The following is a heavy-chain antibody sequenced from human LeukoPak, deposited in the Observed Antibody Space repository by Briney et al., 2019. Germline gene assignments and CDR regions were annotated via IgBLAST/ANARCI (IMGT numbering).Heavy chain of an antibody. CDR3: AREIVHSGGDC. J-gene: IGHJ4*02. V-gene: IGHV1-2*02. D-gene: IGHD1-26*01. CDR1: GYTFTDYS. Sequence: ASVKVSCKASGYTFTDYSIHWVRQAPGQGLEWMGWVTPKNGDTSYTQKFQGRVTMTRDTSISTAHMELSRLTSDDTAVYYCAREIVHSGGDCWGQGTLVIVSS. CDR2: VTPKNGDT.